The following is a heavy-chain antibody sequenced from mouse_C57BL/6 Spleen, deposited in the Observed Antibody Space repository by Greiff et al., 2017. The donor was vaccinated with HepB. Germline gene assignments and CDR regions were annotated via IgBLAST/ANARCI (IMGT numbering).Heavy chain of an antibody. J-gene: IGHJ2*01. CDR2: ISYDGSN. CDR1: GYSITSGYY. D-gene: IGHD3-3*01. V-gene: IGHV3-6*01. CDR3: ARDSPKGLYYFDY. Sequence: EVQRVESGPGLVKPSQSLSLTCSVTGYSITSGYYWNWIRQFPGNKLEWMGYISYDGSNNYNPSLKNRISITRDTSKNQFFLKLNSVTTEDTATYYCARDSPKGLYYFDYWGQGTTLTVSS.